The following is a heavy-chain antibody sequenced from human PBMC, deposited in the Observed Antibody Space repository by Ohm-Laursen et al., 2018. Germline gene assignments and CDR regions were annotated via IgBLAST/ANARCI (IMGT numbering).Heavy chain of an antibody. J-gene: IGHJ6*02. CDR2: IYYSGST. D-gene: IGHD3-22*01. V-gene: IGHV4-59*01. Sequence: TLSLTCAVSGGSISSYYWSWIRQPPGKGLEWIGYIYYSGSTNYNPSLKSRVTISVDTSKNQFSLKLSSVTAADTAVYYCARSGYYYDSSGYYPANLYGMDVWGQGTTVTVSS. CDR1: GGSISSYY. CDR3: ARSGYYYDSSGYYPANLYGMDV.